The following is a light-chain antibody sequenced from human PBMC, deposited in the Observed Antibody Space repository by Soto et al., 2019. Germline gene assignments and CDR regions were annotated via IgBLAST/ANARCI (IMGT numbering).Light chain of an antibody. CDR3: QHYNSYSEA. V-gene: IGKV1-5*03. CDR2: TAS. CDR1: QTISSW. J-gene: IGKJ1*01. Sequence: DIPMTQSPSTLSGSVGASVTITCGASQTISSWLAWYQQKPGKAPKLLIYTASTLKSGVPSRFSGSGSGTEFTLTISSLQPDDFATYYCQHYNSYSEAFGQGTKVDIK.